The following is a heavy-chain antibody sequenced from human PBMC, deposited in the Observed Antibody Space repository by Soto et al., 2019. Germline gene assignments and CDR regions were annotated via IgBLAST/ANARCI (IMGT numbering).Heavy chain of an antibody. D-gene: IGHD2-21*01. CDR1: GGSVSSGSYY. Sequence: SETLSLTCTVSGGSVSSGSYYWSWIRQPPGKGLEWIGYISYSGSTNYNPSLKSRVTISVDTSKNQFSLKLSSVTAADTAVYYCARRLLLWWCWFDPWGQGTLVTVSS. CDR3: ARRLLLWWCWFDP. CDR2: ISYSGST. V-gene: IGHV4-61*01. J-gene: IGHJ5*02.